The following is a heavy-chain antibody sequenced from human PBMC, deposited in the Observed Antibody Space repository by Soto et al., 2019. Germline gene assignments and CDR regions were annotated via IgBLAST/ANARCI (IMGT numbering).Heavy chain of an antibody. J-gene: IGHJ6*04. Sequence: SETLSLSCTVSGGSISSSSYYWGWLRQPPGKGLEWIGSIYYSGSTYYNPSLKSPVTMSVDTSKTQFSLKRSSVTAADTSVYYCARGSSRRSYYYYGMDVGGKGTTVTVSS. CDR3: ARGSSRRSYYYYGMDV. CDR2: IYYSGST. CDR1: GGSISSSSYY. D-gene: IGHD3-10*01. V-gene: IGHV4-39*01.